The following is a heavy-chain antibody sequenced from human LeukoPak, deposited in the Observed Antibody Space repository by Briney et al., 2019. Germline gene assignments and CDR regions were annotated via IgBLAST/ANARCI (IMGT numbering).Heavy chain of an antibody. V-gene: IGHV1-2*02. Sequence: ASVKVSCKASTYTFTDYYIHWVRQAPGQGLEWMGWINPNSGGTDYAQKFQGRVTMTRDTSISTAYMELSSLRSDDTAVYYCARPPTGTWHWFDPWGQGTLVTVSS. D-gene: IGHD1-1*01. CDR3: ARPPTGTWHWFDP. J-gene: IGHJ5*02. CDR1: TYTFTDYY. CDR2: INPNSGGT.